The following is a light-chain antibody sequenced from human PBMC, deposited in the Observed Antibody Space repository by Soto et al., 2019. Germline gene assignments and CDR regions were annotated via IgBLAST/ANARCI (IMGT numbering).Light chain of an antibody. CDR3: QNYNSYSEA. CDR1: QTISSW. CDR2: KES. V-gene: IGKV1-5*03. J-gene: IGKJ1*01. Sequence: IQVTQSPSTLSGSVGDRVTITCRASQTISSWLAWYQQKPGKAPKLLIYKESTLKSGVPSRLSGSGSGTELTLTISSLQPDDFATYYCQNYNSYSEACGQGTKVDIK.